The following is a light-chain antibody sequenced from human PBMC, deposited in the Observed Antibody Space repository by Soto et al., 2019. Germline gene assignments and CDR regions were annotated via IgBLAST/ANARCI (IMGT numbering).Light chain of an antibody. CDR3: QQRSSRVT. Sequence: EIVLTQSPATLSLSPGERATLSCRASEGISTYLGWYQQKPGQAPRPLIYDASYRATGIPARFSGSGSGTEFTLTINSLEPDAAAFYFWQQRSSRVTFGQGTRLEIK. CDR1: EGISTY. V-gene: IGKV3-11*01. J-gene: IGKJ5*01. CDR2: DAS.